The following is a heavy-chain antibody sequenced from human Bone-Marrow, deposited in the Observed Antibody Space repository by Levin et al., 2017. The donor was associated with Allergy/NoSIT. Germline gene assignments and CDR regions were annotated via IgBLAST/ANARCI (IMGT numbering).Heavy chain of an antibody. CDR2: IIPIFGTA. CDR3: ASSEYFRAGYYYYMDG. J-gene: IGHJ6*03. V-gene: IGHV1-69*01. CDR1: GGTFSSYA. Sequence: KISCKASGGTFSSYAISWVRQAPGQGLEWMGGIIPIFGTANYAQKFQGRVTITADESTSTAYMELSSLRSEDTAVYYCASSEYFRAGYYYYMDGWGKGTTVTVSS. D-gene: IGHD6-19*01.